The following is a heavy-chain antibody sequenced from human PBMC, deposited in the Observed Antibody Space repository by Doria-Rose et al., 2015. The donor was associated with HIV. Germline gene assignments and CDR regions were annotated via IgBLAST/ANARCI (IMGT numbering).Heavy chain of an antibody. CDR2: IFSDDER. Sequence: QVTLKESGPVLVKLTETLTPTCTVSGVSLSSPGMGVSWIRQPPGEALEWLANIFSDDERSYKTSLKSRLTISRGTSKRQVVLTMTDMDPVDTATYYCARIKSSRWYHKYYFDFWGQGTLVIVSA. CDR3: ARIKSSRWYHKYYFDF. CDR1: GVSLSSPGMG. V-gene: IGHV2-26*01. J-gene: IGHJ4*02. D-gene: IGHD6-13*01.